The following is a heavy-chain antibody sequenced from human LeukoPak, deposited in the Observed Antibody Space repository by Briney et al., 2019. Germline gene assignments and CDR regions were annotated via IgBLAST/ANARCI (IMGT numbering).Heavy chain of an antibody. J-gene: IGHJ4*02. D-gene: IGHD4-4*01. Sequence: HPGGSLRLSCVASGFTFSSSWMAWVRQAPGKGLQWVANINHDGSVKNYVGSVKGRFAISRDNAQNSFYLQMNSLETDDTAVYYCAKDSYSKGDYWGQGTLVTVSS. CDR1: GFTFSSSW. CDR2: INHDGSVK. V-gene: IGHV3-7*01. CDR3: AKDSYSKGDY.